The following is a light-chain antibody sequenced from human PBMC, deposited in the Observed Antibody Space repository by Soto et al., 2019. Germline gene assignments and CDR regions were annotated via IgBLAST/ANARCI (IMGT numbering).Light chain of an antibody. V-gene: IGKV1-5*01. CDR3: QHYYGYPYS. Sequence: DIQMTQSPSTLSASVGDRVTLTCRASQTIRSWLAWYQQKPVKAPNLLMYDVSSLESGVPSRFSGSGSGTEFTLTISSLQPDDFASYYCQHYYGYPYSFGQGTKLEI. CDR1: QTIRSW. CDR2: DVS. J-gene: IGKJ2*03.